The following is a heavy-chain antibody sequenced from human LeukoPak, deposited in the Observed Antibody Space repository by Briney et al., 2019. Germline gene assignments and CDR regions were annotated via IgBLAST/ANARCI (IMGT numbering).Heavy chain of an antibody. Sequence: ASVKVSCKASGYTFTGYYMHWVRQAPGQGLEWIGWVNPNNGGTNFAQNLQGRVTMTTDTLTSTAYMELRSLRSDDTAVYYCARDQSLVAYSSTWFDYWGQGTPVTVSS. CDR1: GYTFTGYY. J-gene: IGHJ4*02. D-gene: IGHD6-13*01. V-gene: IGHV1-2*02. CDR2: VNPNNGGT. CDR3: ARDQSLVAYSSTWFDY.